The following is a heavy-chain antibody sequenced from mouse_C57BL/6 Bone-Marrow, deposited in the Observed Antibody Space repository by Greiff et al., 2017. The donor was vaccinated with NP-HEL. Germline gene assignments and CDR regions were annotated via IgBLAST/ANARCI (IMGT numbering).Heavy chain of an antibody. CDR3: ARVYDYDGYWYFDV. CDR2: IYPSDSET. Sequence: VQLQQPGAELVRPGSSVKLSCKASGYTFTSYWMDWVKQRPGQGLEWIGNIYPSDSETHYNQKFKDKATLTVDKSSSTAYMQLSSLTSEDSAVYDCARVYDYDGYWYFDVWGTGTTVTVAS. D-gene: IGHD2-4*01. J-gene: IGHJ1*03. V-gene: IGHV1-61*01. CDR1: GYTFTSYW.